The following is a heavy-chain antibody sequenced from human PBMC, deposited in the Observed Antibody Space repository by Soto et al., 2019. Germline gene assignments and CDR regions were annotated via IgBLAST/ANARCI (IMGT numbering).Heavy chain of an antibody. J-gene: IGHJ6*02. V-gene: IGHV1-8*01. Sequence: QVQLVQSGAEVKKPGASVKVSCKASGYTFASFDINWVRQATGQGLEWMGWMNPNSGNAGYAQKFQGRVTMTSDTSISTAYMELSSLRSEDTAVYYCARCLYYYGMDVWGQGTTVTVSS. CDR3: ARCLYYYGMDV. CDR2: MNPNSGNA. CDR1: GYTFASFD.